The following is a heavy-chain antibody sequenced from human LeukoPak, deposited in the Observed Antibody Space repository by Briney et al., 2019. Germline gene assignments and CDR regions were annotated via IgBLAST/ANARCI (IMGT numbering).Heavy chain of an antibody. CDR2: ISGSGDST. Sequence: QPGGSLRLSCAASGFTFSTYAMSWVRQAPGKGLEWVSTISGSGDSTFYAGSVKGRFPISRDNSKNTVYLQMDSLGAEDTAVYFCAKSGGGNWGFESWGQGALVTVSS. CDR3: AKSGGGNWGFES. V-gene: IGHV3-23*01. CDR1: GFTFSTYA. J-gene: IGHJ4*02. D-gene: IGHD7-27*01.